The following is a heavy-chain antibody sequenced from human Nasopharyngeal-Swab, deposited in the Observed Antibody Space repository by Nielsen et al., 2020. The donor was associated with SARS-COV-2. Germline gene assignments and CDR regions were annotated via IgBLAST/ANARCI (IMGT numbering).Heavy chain of an antibody. CDR1: GFTFSSYA. D-gene: IGHD3-22*01. Sequence: GESLKISCAASGFTFSSYAMSWVRQAPGKGLEWVSAISGSGGSTYYADSVKGRFTISRDNSKNTLYLQMNSLRAEDTAVYYCAKGDSSGSFDYWGQGTLVTVSS. V-gene: IGHV3-23*01. CDR2: ISGSGGST. J-gene: IGHJ4*02. CDR3: AKGDSSGSFDY.